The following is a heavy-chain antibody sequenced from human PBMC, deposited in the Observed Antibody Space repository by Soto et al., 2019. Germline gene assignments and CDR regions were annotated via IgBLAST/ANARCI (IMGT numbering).Heavy chain of an antibody. CDR2: IIPILGIA. CDR3: ARERCSSTSCYFYYYYYMDV. CDR1: GGTFSSYT. V-gene: IGHV1-69*04. Sequence: ASVKVSCKASGGTFSSYTISWVRQAPGQGLEWMGRIIPILGIANYTQKFQGRVMITADKSTSTAYMELSSLRSEDTAVYYCARERCSSTSCYFYYYYYMDVWGKGTTVTVSS. D-gene: IGHD2-2*01. J-gene: IGHJ6*03.